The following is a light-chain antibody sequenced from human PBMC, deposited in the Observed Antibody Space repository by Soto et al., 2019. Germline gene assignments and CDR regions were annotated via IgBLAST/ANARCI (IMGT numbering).Light chain of an antibody. Sequence: EIVLTQSPATLSLSPGERATLSCRASQSVYSYLAWYQQKPGQAPRLLIYDASNRATGIPARFRGSVSGTDFTLTISSLEPEDFAVYYCQQRSNWPITFGQGTRLEIK. V-gene: IGKV3-11*01. CDR2: DAS. J-gene: IGKJ5*01. CDR1: QSVYSY. CDR3: QQRSNWPIT.